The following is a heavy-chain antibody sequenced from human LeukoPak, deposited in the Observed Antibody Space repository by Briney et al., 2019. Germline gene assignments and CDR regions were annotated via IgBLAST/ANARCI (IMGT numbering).Heavy chain of an antibody. CDR2: ISAYNGNT. CDR3: ALGAYYDSSGYYSTDGFDY. CDR1: GYTFTSYG. D-gene: IGHD3-22*01. J-gene: IGHJ4*02. V-gene: IGHV1-18*01. Sequence: ASVKVSCKASGYTFTSYGISWVRQAPGQGLEWMGWISAYNGNTNYAQKLQGRVTMTTDTSTSTAYMELRSLRSDDTAVYYCALGAYYDSSGYYSTDGFDYWGQGTLVTVSS.